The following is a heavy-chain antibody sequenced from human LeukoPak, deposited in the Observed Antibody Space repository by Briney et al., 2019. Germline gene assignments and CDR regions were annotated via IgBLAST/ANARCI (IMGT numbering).Heavy chain of an antibody. V-gene: IGHV3-30-3*02. CDR1: GFTFSSYA. CDR2: VSFNGNNK. J-gene: IGHJ4*02. CDR3: AKHKENYGDSCLDDY. D-gene: IGHD4-17*01. Sequence: PPGGSLRLSCAASGFTFSSYAMHWVRQAPGRGLEWVAVVSFNGNNKYFADSVKGRFTISRDNSKNTLYLQMNSLRAEDTAVYYCAKHKENYGDSCLDDYWGQGTLVTVSS.